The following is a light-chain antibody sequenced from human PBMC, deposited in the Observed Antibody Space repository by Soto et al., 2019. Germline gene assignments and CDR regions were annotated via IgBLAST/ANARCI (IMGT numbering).Light chain of an antibody. Sequence: EIVMTQSPATLSVSPGERATLSCRASQTILSNLAWYQQKPGQAPRLLIYGASTRATGIPARFSGSGSGTDFTLTISSLEPEDFAVYYCQQRSNWWTFGQGTKVDIK. CDR3: QQRSNWWT. V-gene: IGKV3-11*01. CDR1: QTILSN. J-gene: IGKJ1*01. CDR2: GAS.